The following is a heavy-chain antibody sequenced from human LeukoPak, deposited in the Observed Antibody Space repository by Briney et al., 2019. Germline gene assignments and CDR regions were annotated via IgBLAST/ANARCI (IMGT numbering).Heavy chain of an antibody. CDR2: ISYDGSNK. Sequence: GRSLRLSCAASGFTFSSYGMHWVRQAPGKGLEWVAVISYDGSNKYYADSVKGRFTISRDNSKNTLYLQMNSLRDEDTAVYYCAKGGIVGATTPWGQGTLVTVSS. D-gene: IGHD1-26*01. CDR3: AKGGIVGATTP. J-gene: IGHJ5*02. V-gene: IGHV3-30*18. CDR1: GFTFSSYG.